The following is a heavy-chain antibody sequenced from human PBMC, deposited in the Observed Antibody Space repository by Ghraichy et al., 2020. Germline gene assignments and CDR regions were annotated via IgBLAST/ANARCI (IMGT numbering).Heavy chain of an antibody. CDR3: ARASKVVRFYYYDGMDV. CDR2: ITSSSRTI. Sequence: VGSLRLSCVGSGFSLSTYSMNWVRQSPGKGLEWVSYITSSSRTIFYADTVKGRFTISRDNAQNSLYLQMNSLRDEDTAIYYCARASKVVRFYYYDGMDVWGQGTTVTVSS. V-gene: IGHV3-48*02. D-gene: IGHD2/OR15-2a*01. CDR1: GFSLSTYS. J-gene: IGHJ6*02.